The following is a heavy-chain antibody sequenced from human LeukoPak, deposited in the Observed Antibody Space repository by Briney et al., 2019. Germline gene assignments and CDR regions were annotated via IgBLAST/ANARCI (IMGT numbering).Heavy chain of an antibody. CDR3: AKTRKAYCGGDCQGSDY. D-gene: IGHD2-21*01. J-gene: IGHJ4*02. CDR1: GFTFDTYT. V-gene: IGHV3-43D*03. Sequence: QPGGSLRLSCAASGFTFDTYTMHWVRQAPGKGLEWVSLISWDGYSTYYANSVKGRFTSSRDNSKNSLFLQMNGLRPEDTAFYYCAKTRKAYCGGDCQGSDYWGQGTLVTVSS. CDR2: ISWDGYST.